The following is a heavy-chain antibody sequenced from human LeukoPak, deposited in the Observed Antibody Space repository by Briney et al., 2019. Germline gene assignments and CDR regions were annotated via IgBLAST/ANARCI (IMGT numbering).Heavy chain of an antibody. D-gene: IGHD5-24*01. Sequence: PGGSLRLSCAASGFTVSSNYMSWVRQAPGKGLEWVSGISPGGEITYYADSVKGRFTISRDNSKNTVSLQMHSLRAEDTATYYCAKDNGWLHSCHWGQGTLVTVSS. V-gene: IGHV3-23*01. CDR1: GFTVSSNY. CDR2: ISPGGEIT. J-gene: IGHJ4*02. CDR3: AKDNGWLHSCH.